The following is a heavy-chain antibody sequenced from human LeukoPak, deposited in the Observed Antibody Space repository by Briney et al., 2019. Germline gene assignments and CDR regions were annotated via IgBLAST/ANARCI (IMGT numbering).Heavy chain of an antibody. V-gene: IGHV5-51*01. D-gene: IGHD6-13*01. CDR3: ARPGYSSSLEY. CDR1: GYSFSNNW. Sequence: GESLQISCKGSGYSFSNNWIGWVRQMPGRGLEWMGIIYPADSDTRYSPSLQGQVTISADKSINTAYLQWSSLEASDSAMYYCARPGYSSSLEYWGQGTLVTVSS. CDR2: IYPADSDT. J-gene: IGHJ4*02.